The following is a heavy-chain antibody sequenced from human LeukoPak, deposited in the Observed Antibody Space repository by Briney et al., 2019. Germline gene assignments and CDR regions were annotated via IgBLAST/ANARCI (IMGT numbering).Heavy chain of an antibody. CDR1: GITLSNYG. V-gene: IGHV3-23*01. J-gene: IGHJ4*02. Sequence: RGSLRLSCAVSGITLSNYGMSWVRQAPGKGLEWVAGMSDSGGRTNYADSVKGRFTISRDNPKNTLYLQMNSLRAEDTAVYFCAKRGVVIRVILVGFHKEAYYFDSWGQGALVTVSS. CDR2: MSDSGGRT. CDR3: AKRGVVIRVILVGFHKEAYYFDS. D-gene: IGHD3-22*01.